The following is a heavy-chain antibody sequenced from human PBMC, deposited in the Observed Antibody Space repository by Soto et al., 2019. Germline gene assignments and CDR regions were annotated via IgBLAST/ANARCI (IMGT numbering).Heavy chain of an antibody. V-gene: IGHV1-8*01. CDR2: MNPNSGNT. J-gene: IGHJ4*02. CDR3: ARGRNYDYIWGSYRPLRDFDY. CDR1: GYTFTSYD. D-gene: IGHD3-16*02. Sequence: GASVKVSCKASGYTFTSYDINWVRQATGQGLEWMGWMNPNSGNTGYAQKFQGGVTMTRNTSISTAYMELSSLRSEDTAVYYCARGRNYDYIWGSYRPLRDFDYWGQGTLVTVSS.